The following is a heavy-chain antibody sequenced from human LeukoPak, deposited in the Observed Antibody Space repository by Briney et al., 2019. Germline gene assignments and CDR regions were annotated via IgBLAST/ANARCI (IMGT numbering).Heavy chain of an antibody. D-gene: IGHD3-22*01. CDR2: IIPIFGTA. Sequence: ASVKVSCKASGGTFSSYAISWVRQAPGQGLEWMGGIIPIFGTANYAQKFQGRVTITTDESTSTAYMELSSLRSEDTAVYYCAREEYYYDSSGYYSPLDYWGQGTLVTVSS. J-gene: IGHJ4*02. V-gene: IGHV1-69*05. CDR1: GGTFSSYA. CDR3: AREEYYYDSSGYYSPLDY.